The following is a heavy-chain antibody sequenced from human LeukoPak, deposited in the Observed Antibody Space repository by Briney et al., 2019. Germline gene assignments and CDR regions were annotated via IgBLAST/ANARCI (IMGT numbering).Heavy chain of an antibody. D-gene: IGHD3-22*01. J-gene: IGHJ5*02. Sequence: ASVKVSCKASGGTFSSYAISWVRQAPGQGREWMGRIIPILGIANYAQKFQGRVTITADKSTSTAYMELSSLRSEDTAVYYCARGGGESYYYDSSGYRANWFDPWGQGTLVTVSS. CDR2: IIPILGIA. V-gene: IGHV1-69*04. CDR1: GGTFSSYA. CDR3: ARGGGESYYYDSSGYRANWFDP.